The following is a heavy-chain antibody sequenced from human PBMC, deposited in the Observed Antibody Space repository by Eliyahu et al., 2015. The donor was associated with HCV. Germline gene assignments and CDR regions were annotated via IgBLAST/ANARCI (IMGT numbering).Heavy chain of an antibody. V-gene: IGHV3-9*01. Sequence: EVQLVESGGGLVQPGRSLRLSCAASGFTXDXXXXXWVRQAPGKGLEWVSGISWNSGSIGYADSVKGRFTISRDNAKNSLYLQMNSLRAEDTALYYCAKVGLHRKIAVADYYYYMDVWGKGTTVTVSS. CDR1: GFTXDXXX. J-gene: IGHJ6*03. CDR2: ISWNSGSI. CDR3: AKVGLHRKIAVADYYYYMDV. D-gene: IGHD6-19*01.